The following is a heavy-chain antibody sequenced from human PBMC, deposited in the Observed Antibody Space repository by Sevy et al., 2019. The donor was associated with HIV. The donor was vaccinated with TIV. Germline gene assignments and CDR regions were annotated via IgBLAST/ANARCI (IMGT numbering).Heavy chain of an antibody. V-gene: IGHV3-23*01. J-gene: IGHJ4*02. CDR1: GFSFSRYA. Sequence: GGSLRLSCAASGFSFSRYAMKWVRQAPGKGLEWVSSISDSGGSTYYADSVKGRFTISRDNSKNTLYLQMNSLRAEDTAVYYCASLPTQNGGYSYYFDYWGQGTLVTVSS. CDR3: ASLPTQNGGYSYYFDY. CDR2: ISDSGGST. D-gene: IGHD2-15*01.